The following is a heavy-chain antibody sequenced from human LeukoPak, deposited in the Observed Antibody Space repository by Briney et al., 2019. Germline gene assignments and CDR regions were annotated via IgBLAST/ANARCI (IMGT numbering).Heavy chain of an antibody. CDR3: ARNWYSAFDY. V-gene: IGHV3-30*02. D-gene: IGHD1-7*01. J-gene: IGHJ4*02. CDR2: IQFDGNNQ. CDR1: GFTFSSFG. Sequence: GGSLRLSCAASGFTFSSFGMHWVRLAPGKGLEWVAFIQFDGNNQQYAGSVKGRFTISRDKNTLHVQMNSLRLEDTAVYYCARNWYSAFDYWGQGTLVTVAS.